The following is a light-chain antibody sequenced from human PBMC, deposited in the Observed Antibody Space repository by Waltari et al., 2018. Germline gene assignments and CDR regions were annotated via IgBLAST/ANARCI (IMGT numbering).Light chain of an antibody. J-gene: IGKJ2*01. Sequence: EVVLTQSPGTLSLSPGERATLSCRASQRLIKRYVAWYHQKPGQAPTLLIYGASNRAAGIPDRFSGSGSETDFTLTISRLEPEDFGVYYCQQYGSSVKYTFGQGTRLEIK. CDR2: GAS. V-gene: IGKV3-20*01. CDR1: QRLIKRY. CDR3: QQYGSSVKYT.